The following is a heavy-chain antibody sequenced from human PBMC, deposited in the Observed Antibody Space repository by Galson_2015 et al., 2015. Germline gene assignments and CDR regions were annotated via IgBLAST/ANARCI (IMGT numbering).Heavy chain of an antibody. CDR1: GFTFSSCG. V-gene: IGHV3-30*18. CDR2: ISDEGSIK. Sequence: SLRLSCAASGFTFSSCGMHWVRQAPGKGLEWVALISDEGSIKEYADSVKGRFTISRDNSKNTLSLQMNSLRAEDTAIYYCAKDNEGYCSDGHCYSYYCYGMDVWGQGTTVTVSS. J-gene: IGHJ6*02. D-gene: IGHD2-15*01. CDR3: AKDNEGYCSDGHCYSYYCYGMDV.